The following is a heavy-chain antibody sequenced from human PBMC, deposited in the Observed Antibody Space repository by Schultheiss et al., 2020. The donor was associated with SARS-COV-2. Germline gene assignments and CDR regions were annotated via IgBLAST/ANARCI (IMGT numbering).Heavy chain of an antibody. V-gene: IGHV1-69*13. D-gene: IGHD5-18*01. Sequence: SVKVSCKASGGTFSSYAISWVRQAPGQGLEWMGGIIPIFGTANYAQKFQGRVTITADESTSTAYMELSSLRSEDTAVYYCARVGYSYGLDYYYYGMDVWGQGTTVTVSS. CDR2: IIPIFGTA. CDR3: ARVGYSYGLDYYYYGMDV. CDR1: GGTFSSYA. J-gene: IGHJ6*02.